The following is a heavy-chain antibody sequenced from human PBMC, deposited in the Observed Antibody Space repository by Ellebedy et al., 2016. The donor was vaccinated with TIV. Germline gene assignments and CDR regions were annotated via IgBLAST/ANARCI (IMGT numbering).Heavy chain of an antibody. CDR3: ARDRDRAYDYGGNWFDP. CDR2: IKQDGSEK. V-gene: IGHV3-7*01. Sequence: GESLKISCAASGFTFSSYWMSWVRQAPGKGLEWVANIKQDGSEKYYVDSVKGRFTISRDNAKNSLYLQMNSLRAEDTAVYYCARDRDRAYDYGGNWFDPWGQGTLVTVSS. D-gene: IGHD4-17*01. J-gene: IGHJ5*02. CDR1: GFTFSSYW.